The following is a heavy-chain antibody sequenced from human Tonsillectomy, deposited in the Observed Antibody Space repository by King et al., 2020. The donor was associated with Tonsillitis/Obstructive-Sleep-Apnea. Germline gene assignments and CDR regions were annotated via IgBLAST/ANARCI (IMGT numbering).Heavy chain of an antibody. CDR1: GGSIGSYY. D-gene: IGHD3-22*01. Sequence: VQLQESGPGLVKPSETLSLTCTVSGGSIGSYYWSWIRQPPGKGLEWIGYIYYSGSTNYNPSLKSRVTISVDTSKNQFSLKLSSVTAADTAVYYCARFSSGYFLWELAFDIWGQGTMVTVSS. CDR3: ARFSSGYFLWELAFDI. CDR2: IYYSGST. J-gene: IGHJ3*02. V-gene: IGHV4-59*08.